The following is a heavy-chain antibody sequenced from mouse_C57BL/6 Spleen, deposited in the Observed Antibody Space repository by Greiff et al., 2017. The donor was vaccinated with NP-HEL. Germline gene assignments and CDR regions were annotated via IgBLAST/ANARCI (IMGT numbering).Heavy chain of an antibody. CDR1: GFTFSDYG. CDR3: ARTELTGRFAY. J-gene: IGHJ3*01. V-gene: IGHV5-17*01. CDR2: ISSGSSTI. Sequence: EVQGVESGGGLVKPGGSLKLSCAASGFTFSDYGMHWVRQAPEKGLEWVAYISSGSSTIYYADTVKGRFTISRDNAKNTLFLQMTSLRSEDTAMYYCARTELTGRFAYWGQGTLVTVSA. D-gene: IGHD4-1*01.